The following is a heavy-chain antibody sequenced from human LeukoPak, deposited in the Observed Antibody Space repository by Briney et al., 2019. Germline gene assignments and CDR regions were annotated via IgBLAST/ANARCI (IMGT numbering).Heavy chain of an antibody. CDR1: GGSISSGGYY. CDR3: ARSYCSSTSCYGGYYYYGMDV. Sequence: SETLSLTCTVSGGSISSGGYYWSWIRQHPGKGLEWIGYIFYSGSTYYNPSLKSRVTISVDTSKNQFSLKLGSVTAADTAVYYCARSYCSSTSCYGGYYYYGMDVWGQGTTVTVSS. D-gene: IGHD2-2*01. J-gene: IGHJ6*02. CDR2: IFYSGST. V-gene: IGHV4-31*03.